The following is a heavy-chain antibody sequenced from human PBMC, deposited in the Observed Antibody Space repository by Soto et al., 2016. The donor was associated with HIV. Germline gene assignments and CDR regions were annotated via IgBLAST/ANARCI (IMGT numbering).Heavy chain of an antibody. Sequence: QVQVVQSGAEVKKPGASVKVSCRVSGYTLTELSMQWVRQAPGKGLEWIGGFDPEEGEIVYAQKFQGRVTLTEDTSADTAYMELTSLRSEDTAVYYCGRDRASSGSYYSANYYGMDVWGQGTTVTVSS. CDR3: GRDRASSGSYYSANYYGMDV. CDR1: GYTLTELS. CDR2: FDPEEGEI. V-gene: IGHV1-24*01. J-gene: IGHJ6*02. D-gene: IGHD3-10*01.